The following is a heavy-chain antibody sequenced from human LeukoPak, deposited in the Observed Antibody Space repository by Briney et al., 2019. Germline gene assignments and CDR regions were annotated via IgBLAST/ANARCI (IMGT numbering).Heavy chain of an antibody. J-gene: IGHJ6*02. Sequence: PGGSLRLSCAASGITLSDYWMDWVRHGPGKGLVHVSRIESDGSRTVYADSVKGRFTISRDNAKNTMYLQMNSLRAEDTAVYYCVRGGHKLDIETSRYYYGLDVWGQGTTVTVSS. D-gene: IGHD2-2*03. V-gene: IGHV3-74*03. CDR3: VRGGHKLDIETSRYYYGLDV. CDR2: IESDGSRT. CDR1: GITLSDYW.